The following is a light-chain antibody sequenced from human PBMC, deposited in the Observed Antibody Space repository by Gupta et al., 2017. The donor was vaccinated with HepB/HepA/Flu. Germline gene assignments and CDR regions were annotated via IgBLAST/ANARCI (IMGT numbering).Light chain of an antibody. CDR1: SSDVGGYNS. CDR3: SSYTSSGTLV. CDR2: DVS. J-gene: IGLJ2*01. V-gene: IGLV2-14*03. Sequence: QSALTQPASVSGSPGPSITISCTGTSSDVGGYNSVSWYQQHPGKAPKLMIYDVSNRPSGVSNRFSGSKSGNTASLTISGLQAEDESDYYCSSYTSSGTLVFGGGTKLTVL.